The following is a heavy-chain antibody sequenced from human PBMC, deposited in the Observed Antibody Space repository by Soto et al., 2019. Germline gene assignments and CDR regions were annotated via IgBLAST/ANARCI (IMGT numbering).Heavy chain of an antibody. V-gene: IGHV4-39*01. CDR1: GGSISRSSYY. Sequence: SETLSLTCTVSGGSISRSSYYWGWIRQPPGKGLEWVGSLYYSGSTYYNPSLKSRVTISVDTSKNQFSLRLSSVTAADTAVYYCARQFSSSSGFVVFRLWFDPWGQGTLVTVSS. D-gene: IGHD6-6*01. CDR3: ARQFSSSSGFVVFRLWFDP. J-gene: IGHJ5*02. CDR2: LYYSGST.